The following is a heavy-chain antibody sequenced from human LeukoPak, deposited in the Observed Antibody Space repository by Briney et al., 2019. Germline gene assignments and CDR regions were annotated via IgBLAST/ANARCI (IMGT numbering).Heavy chain of an antibody. D-gene: IGHD2-21*02. CDR2: INPNSGGT. CDR3: AREDYVVVTAIGD. J-gene: IGHJ4*02. CDR1: GYTFTSYY. Sequence: ASVKVSCKASGYTFTSYYIHLVRQAPGQGFEWMGWINPNSGGTNYAQKFQGRVTMTRDTSISTAYMELSRLRSDDTAVYYCAREDYVVVTAIGDGGQGTLVTVSS. V-gene: IGHV1-2*02.